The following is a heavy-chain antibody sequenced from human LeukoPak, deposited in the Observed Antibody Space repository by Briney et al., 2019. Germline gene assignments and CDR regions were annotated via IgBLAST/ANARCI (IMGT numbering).Heavy chain of an antibody. Sequence: PSETLSLTCTVSGGSISSYYWNWIRQSAGKGLEWIGYIYYSGSTNYKPSLKSRVTISVETSKNQFSLKLRSVTAADTAVYYCARVTGYMIEDYFDYWGQGTLVTVSS. CDR2: IYYSGST. D-gene: IGHD3-22*01. CDR3: ARVTGYMIEDYFDY. J-gene: IGHJ4*02. CDR1: GGSISSYY. V-gene: IGHV4-59*01.